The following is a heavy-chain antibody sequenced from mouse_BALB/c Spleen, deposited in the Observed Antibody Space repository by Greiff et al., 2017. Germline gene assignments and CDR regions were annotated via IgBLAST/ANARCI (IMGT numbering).Heavy chain of an antibody. CDR3: ARDITTVVESSWCAY. Sequence: EVHLVESGPELVKPGASVKISCKASGYSFTGYFMNWVMQSHGKSLEWIGRINPYNGDTFYNQKFKGKATLTVDKSSSTAHMELRSLASEDSAVYYCARDITTVVESSWCAYWGQGTLVTVSA. J-gene: IGHJ3*01. V-gene: IGHV1-20*02. CDR2: INPYNGDT. CDR1: GYSFTGYF. D-gene: IGHD1-1*01.